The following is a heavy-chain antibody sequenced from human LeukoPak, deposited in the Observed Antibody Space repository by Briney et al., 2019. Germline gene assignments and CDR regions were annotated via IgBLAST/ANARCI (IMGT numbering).Heavy chain of an antibody. V-gene: IGHV1-2*06. Sequence: ASVTVSCTASGYTFTGYYMHWVRQAPGQGLEWMGRINPNSGGTNYAQKFQGRVTMTRDTSISTAYMELSRLRSDDTAVYYCARDRCSSTSCYIGVFDYWGQGTLVTVSS. D-gene: IGHD2-2*02. CDR1: GYTFTGYY. CDR2: INPNSGGT. CDR3: ARDRCSSTSCYIGVFDY. J-gene: IGHJ4*02.